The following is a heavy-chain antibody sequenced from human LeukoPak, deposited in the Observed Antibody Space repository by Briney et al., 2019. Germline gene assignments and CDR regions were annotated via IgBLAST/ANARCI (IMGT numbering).Heavy chain of an antibody. D-gene: IGHD2-15*01. V-gene: IGHV1-69*05. CDR3: ASSDCSGGSCHDY. J-gene: IGHJ4*02. CDR1: GGTFISYA. CDR2: IIPIFGTA. Sequence: GASVKVSCKASGGTFISYAISWVRQAPGQGLEWMGRIIPIFGTANYAQKFQGRVTITTDESTSTAYMELSSLRSEDTAVYYCASSDCSGGSCHDYWGQGTLVTVSS.